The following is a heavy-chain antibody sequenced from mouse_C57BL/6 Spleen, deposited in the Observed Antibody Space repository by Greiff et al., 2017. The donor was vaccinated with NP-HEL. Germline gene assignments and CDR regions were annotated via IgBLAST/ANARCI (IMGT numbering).Heavy chain of an antibody. CDR3: ARGATVVATDAMDY. J-gene: IGHJ4*01. CDR1: GYTFTSYW. Sequence: QVQLKESGAELVKPGASVKLSCKASGYTFTSYWMQWVKQRPGQGLEWIGEIDPSDSYTNYNQKFKGKATLTVDTSSSTAYMQLSSLTSEDSAVYYCARGATVVATDAMDYWGQGTSVTVSS. V-gene: IGHV1-50*01. D-gene: IGHD1-1*01. CDR2: IDPSDSYT.